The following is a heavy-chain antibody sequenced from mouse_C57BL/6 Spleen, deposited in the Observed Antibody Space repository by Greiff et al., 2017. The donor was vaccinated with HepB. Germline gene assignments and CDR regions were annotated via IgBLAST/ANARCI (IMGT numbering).Heavy chain of an antibody. V-gene: IGHV1-19*01. CDR1: GYTFTDYY. J-gene: IGHJ4*01. CDR3: ARREGNPSSGAMDY. Sequence: VQLQQSGPVLVKPGASVKMSCKASGYTFTDYYMNWVKQSHGKSLEWIGVINPYNGGTSYNQKFKGKATLTVDKSSSTAYMELNSLTSEDSAVYYCARREGNPSSGAMDYWGQGTSVTVSS. D-gene: IGHD2-1*01. CDR2: INPYNGGT.